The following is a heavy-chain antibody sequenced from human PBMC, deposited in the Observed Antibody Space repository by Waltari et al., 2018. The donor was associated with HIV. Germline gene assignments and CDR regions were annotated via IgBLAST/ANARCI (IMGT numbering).Heavy chain of an antibody. CDR1: GYSFTSYW. J-gene: IGHJ5*02. V-gene: IGHV5-51*03. CDR2: TYPGDSDT. D-gene: IGHD3-10*01. Sequence: EVQLVQSGAEVKRPGESLKISCKGSGYSFTSYWIGWVRQIPGKGLEWMGITYPGDSDTRYRPSFQGQVTISADKSISTAYLQWSSLKASDTAMYYCARGPLGYGSGPNWFDPWGQGTLVTVSS. CDR3: ARGPLGYGSGPNWFDP.